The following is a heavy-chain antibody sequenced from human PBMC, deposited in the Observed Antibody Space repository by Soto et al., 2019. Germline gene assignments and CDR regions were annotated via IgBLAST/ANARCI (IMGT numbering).Heavy chain of an antibody. CDR3: ARDYYGSGSYWYYYYGMDV. D-gene: IGHD3-10*01. V-gene: IGHV4-39*01. J-gene: IGHJ6*02. Sequence: SETLSLTCTVSGGSISSSSYYWGWIRQPPGKGLEWIGSIYYSGSTYYNPSLKSRVTISVDTSKNQFSLKLSSVTAADTAVYYCARDYYGSGSYWYYYYGMDVWGQGTTVTVSS. CDR2: IYYSGST. CDR1: GGSISSSSYY.